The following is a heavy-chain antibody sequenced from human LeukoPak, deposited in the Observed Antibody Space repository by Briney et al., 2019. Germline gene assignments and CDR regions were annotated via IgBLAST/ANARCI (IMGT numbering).Heavy chain of an antibody. CDR2: IWYDGSNK. Sequence: PGGSLRLSCAASGFTFSSYGMHWVRQAPGKGLEWVAVIWYDGSNKYYADSVKGRFTISRDNSKNTLYLQMNSLRAGDTAVYYCAKEKAYCGGDCSDPDAFDIWGQGTMVTVSS. V-gene: IGHV3-33*06. D-gene: IGHD2-21*02. CDR3: AKEKAYCGGDCSDPDAFDI. CDR1: GFTFSSYG. J-gene: IGHJ3*02.